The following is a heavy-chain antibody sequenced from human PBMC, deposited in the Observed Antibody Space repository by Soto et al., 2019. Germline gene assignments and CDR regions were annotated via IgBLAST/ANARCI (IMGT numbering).Heavy chain of an antibody. D-gene: IGHD5-12*01. CDR3: ARVVVSRDGYISYGMDV. CDR2: INPSGGST. V-gene: IGHV1-46*01. Sequence: ASVKVSCKASGYTFTSYYMHWVRQAPGQGLEWMGIINPSGGSTSYAQKFLGRVTMTRDTSTSTVYMELSSLRSEDTAVYYCARVVVSRDGYISYGMDVWGQGTTVTVSS. CDR1: GYTFTSYY. J-gene: IGHJ6*02.